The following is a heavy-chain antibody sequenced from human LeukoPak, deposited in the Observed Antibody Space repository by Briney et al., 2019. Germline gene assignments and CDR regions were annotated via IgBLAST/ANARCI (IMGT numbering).Heavy chain of an antibody. CDR1: GDSISSYY. CDR2: IYTSGST. J-gene: IGHJ4*02. V-gene: IGHV4-4*09. Sequence: PSETLSLTCTVSGDSISSYYWSWIRQPPGKGLEWIGYIYTSGSTNYNPSLKSRVTISVDTSKNQFSLKLSSVTAADTAVYYCARQGPSKRDSYFDYWGQGTLVTVSS. CDR3: ARQGPSKRDSYFDY.